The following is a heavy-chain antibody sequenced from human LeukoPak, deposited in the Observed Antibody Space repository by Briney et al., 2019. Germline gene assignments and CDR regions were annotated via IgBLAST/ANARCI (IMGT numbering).Heavy chain of an antibody. CDR1: VFTLTRYE. CDR3: ARRLPSYGVDV. CDR2: ISSSGSAI. Sequence: GGSPRLSSAASVFTLTRYEINWVRQAPGKGVEWVSKISSSGSAILYADSVKGRFTNSRDNDKNSLYLQMNSLRAEDTAVYYCARRLPSYGVDVWGQGTTVTVSS. D-gene: IGHD5-18*01. J-gene: IGHJ6*02. V-gene: IGHV3-48*03.